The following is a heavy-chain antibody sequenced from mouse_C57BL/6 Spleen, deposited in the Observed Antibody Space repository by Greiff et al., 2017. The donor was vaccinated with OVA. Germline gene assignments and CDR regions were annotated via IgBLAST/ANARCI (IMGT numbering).Heavy chain of an antibody. D-gene: IGHD1-1*01. CDR1: GYTFTSYW. CDR3: AREEGTTVYFDY. CDR2: IHPNSGST. V-gene: IGHV1-64*01. J-gene: IGHJ2*01. Sequence: QVQLKQPGAELVKPGASVKLSCKASGYTFTSYWMHWVKQRPGQGLEWIGMIHPNSGSTNYNEKFKSNATLTVDKSSSTAYMQLSSLTSEDSAVYYCAREEGTTVYFDYWGQGTTLTVSS.